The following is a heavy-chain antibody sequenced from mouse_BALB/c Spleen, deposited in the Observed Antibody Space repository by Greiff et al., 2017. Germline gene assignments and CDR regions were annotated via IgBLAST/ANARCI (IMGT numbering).Heavy chain of an antibody. CDR2: ISSGGSYT. CDR1: GFTFSSYA. Sequence: EVQVVESGGGLVKPGGSLKLSCAASGFTFSSYAMSWVRQTPEKRLEWVATISSGGSYTYYPDSVKGRFTSSRDNAKNTLYLQMSSLRSEDTAMYYCARHDGNYNYYAMDYWGQGTSVTVSS. V-gene: IGHV5-9-3*01. J-gene: IGHJ4*01. D-gene: IGHD2-1*01. CDR3: ARHDGNYNYYAMDY.